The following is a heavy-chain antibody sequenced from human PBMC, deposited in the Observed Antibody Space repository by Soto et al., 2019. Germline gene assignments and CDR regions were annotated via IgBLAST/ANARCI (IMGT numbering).Heavy chain of an antibody. CDR1: GGPLTNHF. J-gene: IGHJ5*02. CDR3: AAVGIPFANSLSYWFDP. CDR2: IDQSGST. D-gene: IGHD1-1*01. Sequence: QVQLQQWGAGLLKPSETLSLTCAVNGGPLTNHFWSWIRQPPGRGLEWIGDIDQSGSTNYNPSLESRVTMSVDTFKNQFSLKVTSLTIADTAVYFCAAVGIPFANSLSYWFDPWGQGTLVTVSS. V-gene: IGHV4-34*02.